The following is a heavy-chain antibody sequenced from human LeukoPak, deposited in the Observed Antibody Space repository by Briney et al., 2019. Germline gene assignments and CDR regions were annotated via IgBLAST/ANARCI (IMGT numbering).Heavy chain of an antibody. CDR2: IRSSGGST. CDR1: GFTFSSYA. V-gene: IGHV3-23*01. D-gene: IGHD6-19*01. CDR3: AKTYSGGWYPDY. Sequence: GGSLRLSCAASGFTFSSYAMNWVRQAPGKGLEWVSTIRSSGGSTYYADSVKGRFTISRDNSKNTLYLQMNSLRAEDTAVYYCAKTYSGGWYPDYWGQGTLVTVSS. J-gene: IGHJ4*02.